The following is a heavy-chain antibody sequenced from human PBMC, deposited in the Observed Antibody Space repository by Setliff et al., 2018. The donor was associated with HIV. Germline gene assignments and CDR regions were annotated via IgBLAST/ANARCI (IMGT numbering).Heavy chain of an antibody. CDR1: GGTFSASG. J-gene: IGHJ6*02. Sequence: SVKVSCKASGGTFSASGFSWVRQAPGQGLEWMGGIIPAFGTADYAQKFQGRVTITADASTSTAYMELISLRSEDTAVYYCARGEGSGWDTVEQNYYNLDVWAQGPRSPSP. CDR2: IIPAFGTA. CDR3: ARGEGSGWDTVEQNYYNLDV. V-gene: IGHV1-69*13. D-gene: IGHD6-19*01.